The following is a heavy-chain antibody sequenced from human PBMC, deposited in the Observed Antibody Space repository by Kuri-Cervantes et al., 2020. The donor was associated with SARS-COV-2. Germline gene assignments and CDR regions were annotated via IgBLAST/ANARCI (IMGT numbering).Heavy chain of an antibody. V-gene: IGHV1-46*01. D-gene: IGHD5-12*01. J-gene: IGHJ4*02. CDR3: ARASSGYDLDIDY. CDR1: GYTFTSYY. Sequence: ASVKGSWKASGYTFTSYYMHWVRQAPGQGLEWMGIINPSGGSTSYAQKFQGRVTMTRDTSTSTVYMELSSLRSEDTAVYYCARASSGYDLDIDYWGQGTLVTVSS. CDR2: INPSGGST.